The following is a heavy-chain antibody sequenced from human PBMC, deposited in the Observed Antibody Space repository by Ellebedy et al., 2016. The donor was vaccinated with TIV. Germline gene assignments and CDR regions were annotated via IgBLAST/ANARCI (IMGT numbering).Heavy chain of an antibody. CDR2: IKPGDSDT. Sequence: GGSLRLXXQASGSRLTHYRMGCVRQVRGKGLEWMGIIKPGDSDTRYSPSFQGQVSISADKSISTAYLQWSSLKASDTAMYYCARLPYIVLVPAAMGYLDYWGQGTLVTVSS. D-gene: IGHD2-2*01. J-gene: IGHJ4*02. V-gene: IGHV5-51*01. CDR3: ARLPYIVLVPAAMGYLDY. CDR1: GSRLTHYR.